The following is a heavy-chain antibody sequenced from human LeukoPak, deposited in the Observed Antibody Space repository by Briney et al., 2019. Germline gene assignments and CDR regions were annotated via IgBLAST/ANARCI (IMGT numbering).Heavy chain of an antibody. V-gene: IGHV3-21*01. J-gene: IGHJ4*02. CDR2: ISSSSSYI. D-gene: IGHD3-10*01. Sequence: PGGSLRLSCAASGFTVSSNYMSWVRQAPGKGLEWVSSISSSSSYIYYADSVKGRFTISRGNAKNSLYLQMNSPRAEDTAVYYCASLRFGEPWEWGQGTLVTVSS. CDR3: ASLRFGEPWE. CDR1: GFTVSSNY.